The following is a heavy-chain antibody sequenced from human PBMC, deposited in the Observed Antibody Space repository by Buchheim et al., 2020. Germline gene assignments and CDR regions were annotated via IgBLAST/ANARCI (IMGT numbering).Heavy chain of an antibody. Sequence: EVQLLESGGVLVQPGGSLRLSCAASGFTFSNYAMSWVRQAPGKGLEWVSAISGSGASTYYADSVKGRVTISRDTSKSTLYLQMNSLRAEDTAVYYCARGDSYYDFLCEYWGQGTL. D-gene: IGHD3-3*01. CDR1: GFTFSNYA. J-gene: IGHJ1*01. CDR3: ARGDSYYDFLCEY. V-gene: IGHV3-23*01. CDR2: ISGSGAST.